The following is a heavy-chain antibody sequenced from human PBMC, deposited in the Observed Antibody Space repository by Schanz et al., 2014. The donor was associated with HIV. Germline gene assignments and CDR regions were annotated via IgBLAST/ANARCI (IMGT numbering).Heavy chain of an antibody. D-gene: IGHD3-22*01. CDR2: ISYDGSNK. V-gene: IGHV3-30*18. CDR1: GFSFDTFG. Sequence: QVQLVESGGGVVQPGRSLRLSCAGSGFSFDTFGIHWVRQAPGKGLEWVAVISYDGSNKKYADSVKGRFTISRDNSKNSLSLLIKSLRADDAAVYYCAKDRNYYESKYRGKGNYYYYYGMDVWGQGTTVTVSS. J-gene: IGHJ6*02. CDR3: AKDRNYYESKYRGKGNYYYYYGMDV.